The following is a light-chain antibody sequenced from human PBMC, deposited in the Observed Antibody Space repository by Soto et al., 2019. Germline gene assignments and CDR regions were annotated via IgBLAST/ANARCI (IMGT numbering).Light chain of an antibody. Sequence: EIVMPQSPATLSVSPGERATLSCRASQSVSSNLAWYQQKPGQAPRLLIYGASSRATGIPDRFSGSGSGTDFTLTISRLEPEDFAVYYCQQYGGSPRTFGQGTKVDIK. CDR2: GAS. V-gene: IGKV3-20*01. CDR3: QQYGGSPRT. CDR1: QSVSSN. J-gene: IGKJ1*01.